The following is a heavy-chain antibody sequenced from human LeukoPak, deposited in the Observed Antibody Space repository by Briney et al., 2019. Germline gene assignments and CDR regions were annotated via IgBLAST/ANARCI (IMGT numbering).Heavy chain of an antibody. V-gene: IGHV1-46*01. CDR1: GYTFTNYF. CDR3: ARDFWYYYDSSGYYYDY. J-gene: IGHJ4*02. Sequence: ASVKVSCKASGYTFTNYFMHWVRLAPGQGLVWVGIINPSGGSTNYAQKFQGRVTMTRDTSTSTVYMELSSLRSEDTAVYYCARDFWYYYDSSGYYYDYWGQGTLVTVSS. D-gene: IGHD3-22*01. CDR2: INPSGGST.